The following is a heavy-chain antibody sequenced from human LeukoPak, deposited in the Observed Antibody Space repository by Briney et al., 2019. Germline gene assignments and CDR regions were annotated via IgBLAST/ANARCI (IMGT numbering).Heavy chain of an antibody. CDR2: IYYSGNT. V-gene: IGHV4-38-2*01. J-gene: IGHJ4*02. Sequence: SETLSLTCAVSGYPISNGYYWGWIRQPPGKGLEWIGSIYYSGNTYDNPSLKSRVTISLDTSKNQFSLRLSSVTAPDTAVYYCARHRLFDTTGYYYDFDYWGQGTLVTVSS. D-gene: IGHD3-22*01. CDR3: ARHRLFDTTGYYYDFDY. CDR1: GYPISNGYY.